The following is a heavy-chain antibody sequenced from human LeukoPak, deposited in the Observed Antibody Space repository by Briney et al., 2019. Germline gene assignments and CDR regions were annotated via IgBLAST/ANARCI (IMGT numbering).Heavy chain of an antibody. J-gene: IGHJ4*02. Sequence: EASVKVSCKAPGYTFTSYGISWVRQAPGQGLEWMGWISAYNGNTNYAQKLQGRVTMTTDTSTSTAYMELRSLRSDDTAVYYCARAMGEIYYDSSGYLPASDYWGQGTLVTVSS. D-gene: IGHD3-22*01. CDR3: ARAMGEIYYDSSGYLPASDY. V-gene: IGHV1-18*01. CDR1: GYTFTSYG. CDR2: ISAYNGNT.